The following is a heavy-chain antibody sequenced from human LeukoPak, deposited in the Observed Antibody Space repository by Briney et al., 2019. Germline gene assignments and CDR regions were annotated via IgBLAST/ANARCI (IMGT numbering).Heavy chain of an antibody. J-gene: IGHJ5*02. Sequence: GGSLRLSCAASGIVFSNTAMNWARQSPGRGLEWVSAISGGGERTFYADSVKGRFTISRDNSKNMVYLQMNSLRADDTAIYYCGKDGGQYSSGPEFDPRGQGAMVTVPS. V-gene: IGHV3-23*01. CDR2: ISGGGERT. CDR1: GIVFSNTA. CDR3: GKDGGQYSSGPEFDP. D-gene: IGHD6-19*01.